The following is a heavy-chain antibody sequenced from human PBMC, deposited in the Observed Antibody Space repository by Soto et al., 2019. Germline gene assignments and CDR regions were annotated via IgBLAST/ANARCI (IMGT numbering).Heavy chain of an antibody. J-gene: IGHJ3*02. CDR3: TTWAIAVAGGDSDAFDI. V-gene: IGHV3-15*07. Sequence: GGSLRLSCAASGFTFSNAWMNWVRQAPGKGLEWVGRIKSKTDGGTTDYAAPVKGRFTISRDDSKNTLYLQMNSLKTEDTAVYYCTTWAIAVAGGDSDAFDIWGQGTMVTVSS. CDR2: IKSKTDGGTT. CDR1: GFTFSNAW. D-gene: IGHD6-19*01.